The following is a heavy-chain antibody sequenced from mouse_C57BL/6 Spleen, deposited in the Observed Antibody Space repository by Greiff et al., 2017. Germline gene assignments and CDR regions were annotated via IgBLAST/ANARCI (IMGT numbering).Heavy chain of an antibody. J-gene: IGHJ4*01. Sequence: VKLMESGAELARPGASVKLSCKASGYTFTSYGISWVKQRTGQGLEWIGEIYPRSGNTYYNEKFKGKATLTADKSSSTAYMELRSLTSEDSAVYFCARNYGSSRYYAMDYWGQGTSVTVSS. CDR3: ARNYGSSRYYAMDY. CDR1: GYTFTSYG. D-gene: IGHD1-1*01. CDR2: IYPRSGNT. V-gene: IGHV1-81*01.